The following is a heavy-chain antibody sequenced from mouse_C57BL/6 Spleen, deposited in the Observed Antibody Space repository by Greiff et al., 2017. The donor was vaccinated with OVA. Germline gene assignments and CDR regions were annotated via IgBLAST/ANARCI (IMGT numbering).Heavy chain of an antibody. J-gene: IGHJ3*01. V-gene: IGHV5-4*01. CDR2: ISAGGSYT. Sequence: DVQLQESGGGLVKPGGSLTLSCAASGFTFSSYAMSWVRQTPEKRLEWVATISAGGSYTYYPDNVKGRFTISRDNAKNNLYLQMSHLKSEDTAMYYCARDPDGYYVAWFAYWGQGTLVTVSA. D-gene: IGHD2-3*01. CDR1: GFTFSSYA. CDR3: ARDPDGYYVAWFAY.